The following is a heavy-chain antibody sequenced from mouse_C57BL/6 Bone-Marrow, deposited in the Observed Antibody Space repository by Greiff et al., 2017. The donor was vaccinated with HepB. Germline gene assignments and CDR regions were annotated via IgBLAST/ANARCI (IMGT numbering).Heavy chain of an antibody. CDR3: AREGDSNYEYYAMDY. CDR1: GFTFSSYA. J-gene: IGHJ4*01. CDR2: ISDGGSYT. Sequence: EVQGVESGGGLVKPGGSLKLSCAASGFTFSSYAMSWVRQTPEKRLEWVATISDGGSYTYYPDNVKGRFTISRDNAKNNLYLQMSHLKSEDTAMYYCAREGDSNYEYYAMDYWGQGTSVTVSS. D-gene: IGHD2-5*01. V-gene: IGHV5-4*01.